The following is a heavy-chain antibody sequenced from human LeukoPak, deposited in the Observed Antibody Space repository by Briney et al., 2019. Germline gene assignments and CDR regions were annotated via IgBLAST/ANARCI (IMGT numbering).Heavy chain of an antibody. D-gene: IGHD1-26*01. J-gene: IGHJ4*02. Sequence: PSETLSVTCAVYGGSFSGYYWSWIRQPPGKGLEWIGEINHSGSTNYNPSLKSRVTTSVDTSKNQFSLKLSSVTAADTAVYYCARGGIVGATYDYWGQGTLVTVSS. CDR3: ARGGIVGATYDY. CDR2: INHSGST. CDR1: GGSFSGYY. V-gene: IGHV4-34*01.